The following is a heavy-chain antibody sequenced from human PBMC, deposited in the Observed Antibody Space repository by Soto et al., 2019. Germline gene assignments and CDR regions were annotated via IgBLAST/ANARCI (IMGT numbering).Heavy chain of an antibody. Sequence: ASVKVSCKASGYMFVTYGINWVRQAPGQGLEWMGWISAYNGNTKYAQNLQGRVTMTTDASTSTAYMEMRSLRSDDTAVYYCARDLDGSGSYYTDYWGPGXLVTVYS. CDR1: GYMFVTYG. CDR3: ARDLDGSGSYYTDY. D-gene: IGHD3-10*01. J-gene: IGHJ4*02. V-gene: IGHV1-18*01. CDR2: ISAYNGNT.